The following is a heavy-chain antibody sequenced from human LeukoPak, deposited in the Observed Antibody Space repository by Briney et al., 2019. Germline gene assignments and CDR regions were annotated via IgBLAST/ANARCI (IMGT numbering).Heavy chain of an antibody. Sequence: SETLSLTCAVYGGSFSGYYWSWIRQPPGKGLEWIGEIDHSGSTNYNPSLKSRVTISVDTSKNQFSLKLSSVTAADTAVYYCARGTQQLVRTKYYFDCWGQGTLVTVSS. D-gene: IGHD6-6*01. CDR2: IDHSGST. V-gene: IGHV4-34*01. CDR3: ARGTQQLVRTKYYFDC. J-gene: IGHJ4*02. CDR1: GGSFSGYY.